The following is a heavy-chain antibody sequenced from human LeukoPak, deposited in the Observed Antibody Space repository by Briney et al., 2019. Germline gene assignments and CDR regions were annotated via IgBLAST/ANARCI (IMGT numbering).Heavy chain of an antibody. Sequence: SETLSLTCTVSGGSISSYYWSWIRQPAGKGLEWIGRIYSSGSTNYKPSLKSRVTMSLDTSKNQFSLKLSSVTAADTAVYYCARNRGSTVITDHYYYCYMDVWGKGTTVTVSS. J-gene: IGHJ6*03. V-gene: IGHV4-4*07. D-gene: IGHD4-11*01. CDR2: IYSSGST. CDR1: GGSISSYY. CDR3: ARNRGSTVITDHYYYCYMDV.